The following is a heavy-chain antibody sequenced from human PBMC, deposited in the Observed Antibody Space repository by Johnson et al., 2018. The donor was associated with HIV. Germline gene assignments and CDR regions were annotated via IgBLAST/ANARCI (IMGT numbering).Heavy chain of an antibody. D-gene: IGHD5-12*01. Sequence: VQLVESGGGLVKPGGSLRLSCAASGFTFSNAWMSWVRQAPGKGLEWVSGINWNGGSTGYADSVKGRFTISRDNAKNSLYLQMNSLRAEDTALYYCARDFYAVVATPFIGSAFDIWGQGTMVIVSS. J-gene: IGHJ3*02. V-gene: IGHV3-20*04. CDR2: INWNGGST. CDR3: ARDFYAVVATPFIGSAFDI. CDR1: GFTFSNAW.